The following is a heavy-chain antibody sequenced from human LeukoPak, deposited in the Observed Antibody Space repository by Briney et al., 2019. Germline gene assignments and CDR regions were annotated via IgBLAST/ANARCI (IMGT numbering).Heavy chain of an antibody. J-gene: IGHJ5*02. Sequence: PSETLSLTCTVSGGSISSSSYYWGWNRQPPGKGLEWIGSIYYSGSTYYNPSLKSRVTISVDTSKNQFSLKLSSVTAADTAVYYCARGTYCGGDCSQWANVWFNAWGQGTLVTVSS. CDR2: IYYSGST. CDR1: GGSISSSSYY. V-gene: IGHV4-39*07. CDR3: ARGTYCGGDCSQWANVWFNA. D-gene: IGHD2-21*02.